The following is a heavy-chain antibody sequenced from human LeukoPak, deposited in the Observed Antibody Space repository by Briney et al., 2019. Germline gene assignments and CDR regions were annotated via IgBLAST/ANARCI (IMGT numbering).Heavy chain of an antibody. V-gene: IGHV1-2*02. CDR1: GYTFNAYY. CDR2: INPNSGGT. D-gene: IGHD3-3*01. J-gene: IGHJ6*02. CDR3: ARDLYLGGSGYYINYYYGMDV. Sequence: ASVRVSCKASGYTFNAYYMHWVRQAPGQGLEWMGWINPNSGGTNFAQNFQGRVTMTRDTSIGTAYMELSRLTSDDTAVYYCARDLYLGGSGYYINYYYGMDVWGQGTTVTVSS.